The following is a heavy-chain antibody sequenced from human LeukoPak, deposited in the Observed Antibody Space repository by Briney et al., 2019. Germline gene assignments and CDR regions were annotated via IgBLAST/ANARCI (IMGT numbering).Heavy chain of an antibody. V-gene: IGHV1-18*01. CDR1: GYTFTNYG. J-gene: IGHJ6*02. CDR2: ISIYNGNT. CDR3: ARADVVRAATDYNYYGMDV. Sequence: ASVKVSCKASGYTFTNYGISWVRQAPGQGFEWMGWISIYNGNTKYAQRFQGRVTMTTDTSTSTAYMELRSLRSDDTAVYYCARADVVRAATDYNYYGMDVWGQGTTVTVSS. D-gene: IGHD2-2*01.